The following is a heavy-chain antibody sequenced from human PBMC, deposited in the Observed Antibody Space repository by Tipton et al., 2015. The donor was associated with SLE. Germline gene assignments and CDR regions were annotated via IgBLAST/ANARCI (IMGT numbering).Heavy chain of an antibody. Sequence: GLVKPSETLSLNCTVSGDSISTYYWSWVRQPPGKGLEWIGFIHSSGSTKYNPSLTSRITISLDTSKNQFSLKLTSVTAADTAVYYCTRGGASSKWLDPWGQGVLVTVSS. V-gene: IGHV4-59*01. CDR2: IHSSGST. J-gene: IGHJ5*02. CDR1: GDSISTYY. CDR3: TRGGASSKWLDP. D-gene: IGHD6-6*01.